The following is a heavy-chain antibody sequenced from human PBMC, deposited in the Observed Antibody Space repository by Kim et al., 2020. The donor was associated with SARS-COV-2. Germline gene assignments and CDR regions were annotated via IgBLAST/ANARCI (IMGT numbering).Heavy chain of an antibody. Sequence: ASVKVSCKASGYTFTGYYMHWVRQAPGQGLEWMGRINPNSGGTNYAQKFQGRVTMTRDTSINTAYMELSRLRSDDTAVYYCARDLRALGQLDPDYWGQGTLVTVSS. CDR1: GYTFTGYY. CDR2: INPNSGGT. D-gene: IGHD6-6*01. CDR3: ARDLRALGQLDPDY. J-gene: IGHJ4*02. V-gene: IGHV1-2*06.